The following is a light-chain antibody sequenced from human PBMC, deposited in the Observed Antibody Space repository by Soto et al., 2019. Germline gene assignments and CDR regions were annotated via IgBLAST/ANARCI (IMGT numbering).Light chain of an antibody. CDR2: MAS. CDR1: QSISSW. Sequence: DIQMTQSPSTLSASVGDRVTITCRASQSISSWLAWYQQKPGKAPKLLIYMASTLESWVPSRFSGSGSGTEFTLTISSLQPDDFATYYCQQYNSISLLTFGGGTKVEIK. V-gene: IGKV1-5*03. CDR3: QQYNSISLLT. J-gene: IGKJ4*01.